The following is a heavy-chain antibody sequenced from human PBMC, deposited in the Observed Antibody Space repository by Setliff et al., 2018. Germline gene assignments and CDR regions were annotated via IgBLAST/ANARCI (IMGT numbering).Heavy chain of an antibody. V-gene: IGHV4-38-2*01. D-gene: IGHD6-6*01. J-gene: IGHJ4*02. CDR2: MYHSRNT. CDR1: GDSINSGHY. CDR3: ARGRNVAARLLDS. Sequence: SETLSLTCVVSGDSINSGHYWGWIRQTPGKGLEWIGSMYHSRNTYYNPSLKSRVTILEDTSKNQFSLKLTSVTAADTAMYYCARGRNVAARLLDSWGQGTLVTVSS.